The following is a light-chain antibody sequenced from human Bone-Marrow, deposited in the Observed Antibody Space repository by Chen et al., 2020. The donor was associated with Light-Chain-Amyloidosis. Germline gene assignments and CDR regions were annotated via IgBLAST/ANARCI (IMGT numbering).Light chain of an antibody. Sequence: SYVLTQPSSVSVAPGQTATIACGGNNIGSTSVHRYQQTPGQAPLLVVYDDSDRPSGIPERLSGSNSGNTATLTIGRVEAGDEADYDCQVWDRSSDRPVFGGGTKLTVL. J-gene: IGLJ3*02. CDR3: QVWDRSSDRPV. CDR2: DDS. V-gene: IGLV3-21*02. CDR1: NIGSTS.